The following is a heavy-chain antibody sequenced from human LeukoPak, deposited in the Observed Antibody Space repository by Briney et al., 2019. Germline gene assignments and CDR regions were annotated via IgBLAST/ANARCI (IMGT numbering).Heavy chain of an antibody. CDR3: ARVGPHCSSTSCYDY. CDR1: GGSISSYY. D-gene: IGHD2-2*01. J-gene: IGHJ4*02. Sequence: SETLSLTRTVSGGSISSYYWSWIRQPAGKGLEWIGRIYTSGSTNYNPSLKSRVTMSVDTSKNQFSLKLSSVTAADTAVYYCARVGPHCSSTSCYDYWGQGTLVTVSS. CDR2: IYTSGST. V-gene: IGHV4-4*07.